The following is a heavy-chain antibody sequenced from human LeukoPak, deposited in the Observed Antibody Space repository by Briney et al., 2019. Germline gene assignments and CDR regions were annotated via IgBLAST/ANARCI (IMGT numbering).Heavy chain of an antibody. Sequence: SETLSLTCTVSGGSISSSGYYWGWIRQPPGKGLEWIGSIYYSGSTYYNPSLKSRVTISVDTSKNQFSLKLSSVTAADTAVYYCARQERKILWFGELLPHFDYWGQGTLVTVSS. CDR2: IYYSGST. J-gene: IGHJ4*02. D-gene: IGHD3-10*01. CDR1: GGSISSSGYY. CDR3: ARQERKILWFGELLPHFDY. V-gene: IGHV4-39*01.